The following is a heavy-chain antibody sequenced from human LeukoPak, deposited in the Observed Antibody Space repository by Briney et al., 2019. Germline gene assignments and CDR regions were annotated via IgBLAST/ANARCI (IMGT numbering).Heavy chain of an antibody. CDR1: GGSISSSSYY. J-gene: IGHJ4*02. Sequence: SETLSLTCTVSGGSISSSSYYWGWIRQPPGKGLDWIGSIYYSGSTYSNTSLKSRITISVDTSKNQFSLKVSSVTAADTAVYYWASKPYDYVWGSNRTIDYWGQGTLVTVSS. D-gene: IGHD3-16*02. CDR2: IYYSGST. CDR3: ASKPYDYVWGSNRTIDY. V-gene: IGHV4-39*07.